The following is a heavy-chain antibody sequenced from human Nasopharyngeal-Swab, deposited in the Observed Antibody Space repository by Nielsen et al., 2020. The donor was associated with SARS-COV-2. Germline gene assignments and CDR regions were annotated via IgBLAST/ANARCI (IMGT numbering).Heavy chain of an antibody. J-gene: IGHJ6*02. CDR1: GFTFSSYN. CDR3: ARGCVLTGPSCYYYGMDV. V-gene: IGHV3-21*01. CDR2: ISSSSSYI. D-gene: IGHD3-9*01. Sequence: GGSLRLSCAASGFTFSSYNMNWVRQAPGKGLEWVSSISSSSSYIYYVDSVKGRFTISRDNAKNSLYLQMNSLRAEDTAVYYCARGCVLTGPSCYYYGMDVWGQGTTVTVSS.